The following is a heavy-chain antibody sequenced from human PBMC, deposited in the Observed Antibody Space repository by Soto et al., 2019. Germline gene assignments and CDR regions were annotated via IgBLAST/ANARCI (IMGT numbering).Heavy chain of an antibody. CDR2: IYYSGST. J-gene: IGHJ5*02. CDR1: GGSISSGDYY. D-gene: IGHD2-2*01. CDR3: ARATIVLVPAAMVSHWFDP. V-gene: IGHV4-30-4*01. Sequence: SETLSLTCTVSGGSISSGDYYWSWIRHPPGKGLEWIGYIYYSGSTYYNPSLKSRVTISVDTSKNQFSLKLSSVTAADTAVYYCARATIVLVPAAMVSHWFDPWGQGPLVTVSS.